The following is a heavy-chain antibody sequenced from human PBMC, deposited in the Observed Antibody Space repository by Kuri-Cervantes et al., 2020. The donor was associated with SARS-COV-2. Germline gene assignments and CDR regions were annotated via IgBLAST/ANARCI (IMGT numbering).Heavy chain of an antibody. V-gene: IGHV1-8*02. CDR2: RNPNSGNT. CDR3: AREWAGLTTENGLDY. J-gene: IGHJ4*02. D-gene: IGHD4-11*01. Sequence: ASVKVSCKASGYTFTSYGISWWRQAPGQGLEWMGWRNPNSGNTGYAQKFRGRVTMTRNTSISTAYMELSSLRSEDTAVYYCAREWAGLTTENGLDYWGQGTLVTVSS. CDR1: GYTFTSYG.